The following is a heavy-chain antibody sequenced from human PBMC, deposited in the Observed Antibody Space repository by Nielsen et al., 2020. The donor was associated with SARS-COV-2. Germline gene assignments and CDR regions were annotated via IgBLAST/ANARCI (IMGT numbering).Heavy chain of an antibody. V-gene: IGHV3-20*01. CDR2: INWNGGRT. CDR1: GFTFDDYG. Sequence: GESLKISCAASGFTFDDYGMSWVRQAPGKGLEWVSGINWNGGRTGYADSVKGRFTISRDNAKNSLYLQMNSLRAEDTALYHCASIDGDGYNLGYWGQGTLVTVSS. J-gene: IGHJ4*02. D-gene: IGHD5-24*01. CDR3: ASIDGDGYNLGY.